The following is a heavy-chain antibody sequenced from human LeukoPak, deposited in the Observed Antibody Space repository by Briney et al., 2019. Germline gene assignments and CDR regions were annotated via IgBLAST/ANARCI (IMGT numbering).Heavy chain of an antibody. J-gene: IGHJ4*02. V-gene: IGHV1-8*03. CDR3: ARAANYYGSGSYFY. CDR1: GYTFTSYD. D-gene: IGHD3-10*01. CDR2: MNPNSGNT. Sequence: GASVKVSCKASGYTFTSYDINWVRQATGQGLEWMGWMNPNSGNTSYAQKFQGRVTITRNTSISTAYMELSSLRSEDTAVYYCARAANYYGSGSYFYWGQGTLVTVSS.